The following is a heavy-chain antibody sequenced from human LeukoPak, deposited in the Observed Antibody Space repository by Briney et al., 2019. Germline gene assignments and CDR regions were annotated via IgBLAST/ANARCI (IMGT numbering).Heavy chain of an antibody. J-gene: IGHJ4*02. D-gene: IGHD6-13*01. V-gene: IGHV4-34*01. CDR3: ARGDSSWYADY. Sequence: SETLSHTCAVYGGSFSGYYWSWIRQPPGKGLEWIGEINHSGSTNYNPSLKSRVTISVDTSKNQFSLKLSSVTAADTAVYYCARGDSSWYADYWGQGTLVTVSS. CDR1: GGSFSGYY. CDR2: INHSGST.